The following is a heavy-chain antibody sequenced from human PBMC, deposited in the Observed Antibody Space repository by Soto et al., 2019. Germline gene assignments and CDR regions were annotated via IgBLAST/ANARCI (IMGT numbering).Heavy chain of an antibody. V-gene: IGHV1-69*01. CDR2: ILARVGTA. CDR3: ATRLYIGQFLSGMDY. D-gene: IGHD3-10*01. Sequence: GASLWVSSVASLDTFYAAAVCCGRETPGQGLEWLSEILARVGTASYSQSLQGSVAFSADASTSAAYMEKGSLKSEDTAVYYCATRLYIGQFLSGMDYWGQGTMVTVSS. J-gene: IGHJ4*02. CDR1: LDTFYAAA.